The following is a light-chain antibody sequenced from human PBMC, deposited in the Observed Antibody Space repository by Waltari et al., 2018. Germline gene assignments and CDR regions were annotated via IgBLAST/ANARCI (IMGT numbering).Light chain of an antibody. CDR2: DVS. Sequence: QSALTQPRSVSGSPGQSVPISCPGTSSDVGGYNYFSWYQQHPGKAPKLMIYDVSKRPSGVPDRFSGSKSGNTASLTISGLQAEDEADYYCCSYAGNSVVFGGGTKLTVL. CDR1: SSDVGGYNY. J-gene: IGLJ2*01. CDR3: CSYAGNSVV. V-gene: IGLV2-11*01.